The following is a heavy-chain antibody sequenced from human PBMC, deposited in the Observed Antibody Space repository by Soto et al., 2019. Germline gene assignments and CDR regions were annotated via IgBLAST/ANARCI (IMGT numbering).Heavy chain of an antibody. Sequence: SETLSLTCTVSGGSISSYYWSWIRQPPGKGLEWIGYIYYSGSTNYNPSLKSRVTISVDTSKNQFSLKLSSVTAADTAVYYCARHGASGKKFWESKDTQYYYYYYMDVWGKGTTVTVSS. CDR3: ARHGASGKKFWESKDTQYYYYYYMDV. V-gene: IGHV4-59*08. J-gene: IGHJ6*03. CDR2: IYYSGST. D-gene: IGHD3-10*01. CDR1: GGSISSYY.